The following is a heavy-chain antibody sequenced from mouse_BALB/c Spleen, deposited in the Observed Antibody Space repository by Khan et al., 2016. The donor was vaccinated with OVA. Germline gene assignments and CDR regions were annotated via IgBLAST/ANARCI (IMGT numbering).Heavy chain of an antibody. CDR1: GYSFTSYW. J-gene: IGHJ3*01. CDR3: TRWGYWFAY. CDR2: IYPGNSDA. V-gene: IGHV1-5*01. Sequence: VQLKQSGTVLARPGASVKMSCKTSGYSFTSYWMHWIKQRPGQGLEWIGAIYPGNSDANYNQKVKDKAKLTAVTSASTANMELSSLTAEDSAVYYCTRWGYWFAYWGQGTLVTVSA.